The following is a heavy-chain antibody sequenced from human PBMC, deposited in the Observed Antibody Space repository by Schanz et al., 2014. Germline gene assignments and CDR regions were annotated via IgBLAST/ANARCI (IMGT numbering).Heavy chain of an antibody. D-gene: IGHD1-1*01. CDR2: IWYDGSKT. CDR1: GFSFDKYG. V-gene: IGHV3-33*01. Sequence: QVQLVESGGGVVQPGRSLRLSCAASGFSFDKYGMHWVRPAPVPFLSWVGVIWYDGSKTYYADSVRGRFTISRENSKNTLHLQMNSLRAEDTAVYYCARDRWDWNNAFDIWGQGTLVTVSS. CDR3: ARDRWDWNNAFDI. J-gene: IGHJ4*02.